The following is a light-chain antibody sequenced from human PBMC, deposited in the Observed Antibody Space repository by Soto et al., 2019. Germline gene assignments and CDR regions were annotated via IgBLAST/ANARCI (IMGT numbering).Light chain of an antibody. J-gene: IGKJ5*01. CDR2: DTF. V-gene: IGKV3-15*01. CDR1: QSLNSN. Sequence: EILLTQSPGTLSLSPGERATLSCGGSQSLNSNYLAWHQQKPGQAPRLLIYDTFSRATGIPARFSGSGSGTEFTLTISSLQSADFAVYYCQQYNNWHPITFGHGTRLEIK. CDR3: QQYNNWHPIT.